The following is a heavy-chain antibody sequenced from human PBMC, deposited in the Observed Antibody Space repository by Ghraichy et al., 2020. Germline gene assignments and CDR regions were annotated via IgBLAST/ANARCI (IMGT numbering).Heavy chain of an antibody. D-gene: IGHD6-19*01. V-gene: IGHV3-74*01. J-gene: IGHJ3*02. Sequence: GESLNISCAASGFTFSSYWMHWVRQAPGKGLVWVSRINSDGSSTSYADSVKGRFTISRDNAKNTLYLQMNSLRAEDTAVYYCARAHPSENTNFKDAVVGTLATGYPDAFDIWGQGTMVTVSS. CDR3: ARAHPSENTNFKDAVVGTLATGYPDAFDI. CDR2: INSDGSST. CDR1: GFTFSSYW.